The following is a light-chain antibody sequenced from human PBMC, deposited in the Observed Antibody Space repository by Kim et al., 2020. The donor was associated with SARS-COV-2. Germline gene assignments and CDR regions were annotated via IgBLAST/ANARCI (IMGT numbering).Light chain of an antibody. J-gene: IGKJ4*01. CDR2: GAS. CDR1: QSVSSN. V-gene: IGKV3-15*01. CDR3: QQYNSWQPGST. Sequence: PGGSDSHYCRASQSVSSNLAWYQQKPGKAPSRLIYGASTRATGIPARFSGSGAGTELTLTSSRLQSEDFAVYYWQQYNSWQPGSTFGGGTKV.